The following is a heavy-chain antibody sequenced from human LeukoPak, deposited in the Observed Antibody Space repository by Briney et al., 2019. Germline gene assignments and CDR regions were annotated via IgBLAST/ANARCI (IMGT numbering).Heavy chain of an antibody. J-gene: IGHJ4*02. CDR2: IYYSGST. CDR3: ASSGIAAAGVLLDY. Sequence: SETLSLTCTVSGGSISSYYWSWIRQPPGKGLEWIGYIYYSGSTNYNPSLKSRVTISVDTSKNQFSLKLSSVTAADTAVYYCASSGIAAAGVLLDYWGQGTLVTVSS. CDR1: GGSISSYY. D-gene: IGHD6-13*01. V-gene: IGHV4-59*01.